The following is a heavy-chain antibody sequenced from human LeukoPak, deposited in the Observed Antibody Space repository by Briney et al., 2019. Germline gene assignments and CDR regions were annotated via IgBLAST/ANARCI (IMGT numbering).Heavy chain of an antibody. CDR2: IYTSGST. V-gene: IGHV4-61*02. Sequence: PSQTLSLTCTVSGGSISSGSYYWSWIRQPAGKGLEWIGRIYTSGSTNYNPSLKSRVTISVGTSKNQFSLKLSSVTAADTAVYYCARGTTQTSGYAFDIWGQGTMVTVSS. CDR1: GGSISSGSYY. CDR3: ARGTTQTSGYAFDI. D-gene: IGHD4-11*01. J-gene: IGHJ3*02.